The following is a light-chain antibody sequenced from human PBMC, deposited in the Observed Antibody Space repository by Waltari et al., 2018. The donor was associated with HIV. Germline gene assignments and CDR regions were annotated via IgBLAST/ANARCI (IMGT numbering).Light chain of an antibody. CDR3: AAWDDSLSGVV. Sequence: SVLTPPPSASWTPRPRVTIPWSGTRSNIGSNYVDWYQQLPGTTPKLLIYRFNQRSSGVPDRFSGSKSGTSASLAISGLRSEDEVDYYCAAWDDSLSGVVFGGGTKLTVL. CDR1: RSNIGSNY. CDR2: RFN. V-gene: IGLV1-47*01. J-gene: IGLJ2*01.